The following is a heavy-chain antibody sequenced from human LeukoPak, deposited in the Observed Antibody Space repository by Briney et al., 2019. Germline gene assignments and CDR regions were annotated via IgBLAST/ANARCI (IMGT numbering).Heavy chain of an antibody. CDR3: AKERTSEGYFDY. D-gene: IGHD1-1*01. V-gene: IGHV3-23*01. CDR2: LSGSGGSS. J-gene: IGHJ4*02. CDR1: GFIFSTYA. Sequence: GGSLRLSCAASGFIFSTYAMSWVRQAPGKGLEWVSALSGSGGSSYYADSVRGRFTISRDNSKNTLYLQMNSLRAEDTAVYYCAKERTSEGYFDYWGQGTLVTVSS.